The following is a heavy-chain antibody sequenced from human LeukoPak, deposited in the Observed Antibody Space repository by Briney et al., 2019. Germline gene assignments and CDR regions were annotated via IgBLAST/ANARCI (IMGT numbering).Heavy chain of an antibody. V-gene: IGHV4-34*01. CDR2: INHSGS. D-gene: IGHD1-20*01. J-gene: IGHJ6*02. CDR3: AKILTGTGPTMDV. CDR1: GGSFSGYY. Sequence: PSETLSLTCAVYGGSFSGYYWSWIRQPPGKGLEWIGEINHSGSTISVDTSKNQFSLKLSTVTAADTAVYYCAKILTGTGPTMDVWGQGTTVTVSS.